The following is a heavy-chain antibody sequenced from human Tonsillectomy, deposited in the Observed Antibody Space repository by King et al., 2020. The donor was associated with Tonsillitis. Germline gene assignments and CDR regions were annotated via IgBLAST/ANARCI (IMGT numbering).Heavy chain of an antibody. CDR3: MRDGQWFPFDF. J-gene: IGHJ4*02. Sequence: QLVQSGAEVKKPGASVKVSCKASGYTFTGYYMHWVRQAPGQGLEWMGWINPNSGDTNYAQKFQGRVTMTRDTSISTAYMDLSRVRSDDTAVYDCMRDGQWFPFDFWGQGTLVTVSS. CDR2: INPNSGDT. CDR1: GYTFTGYY. V-gene: IGHV1-2*02. D-gene: IGHD3-22*01.